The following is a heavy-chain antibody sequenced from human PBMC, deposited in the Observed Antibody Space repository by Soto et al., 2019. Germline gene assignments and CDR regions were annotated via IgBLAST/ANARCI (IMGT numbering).Heavy chain of an antibody. Sequence: NPSETLSLTCAVYGGSFSGYYWSWIRQPPGKGLEWIGEINHSGSTNYNPSLKSRVTISVDTSKNQFSLKLSSVTAADTAVYYCARVRRTTVRAASPRGDSYMDVWGKGTTVTVSS. J-gene: IGHJ6*03. CDR2: INHSGST. V-gene: IGHV4-34*01. CDR3: ARVRRTTVRAASPRGDSYMDV. D-gene: IGHD4-4*01. CDR1: GGSFSGYY.